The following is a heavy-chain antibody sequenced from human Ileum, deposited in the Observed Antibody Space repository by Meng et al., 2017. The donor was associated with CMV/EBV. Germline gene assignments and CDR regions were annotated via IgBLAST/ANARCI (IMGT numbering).Heavy chain of an antibody. J-gene: IGHJ4*02. Sequence: SETLSLTCTVSGGSVSSGSYYWSWIRQPPGKGLEWIGYIYYNGSTNYNPSLKSRVTISVDTSKNQFSLKLSSVTAADTAVYYCARVRLELHYYFDYWGQGTLVPSPQ. V-gene: IGHV4-61*01. CDR3: ARVRLELHYYFDY. D-gene: IGHD1-7*01. CDR2: IYYNGST. CDR1: GGSVSSGSYY.